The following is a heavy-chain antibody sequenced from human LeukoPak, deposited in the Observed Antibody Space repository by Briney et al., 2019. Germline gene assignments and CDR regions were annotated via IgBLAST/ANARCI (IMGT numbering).Heavy chain of an antibody. CDR1: GYSISSGYY. D-gene: IGHD2-15*01. V-gene: IGHV4-38-2*02. CDR3: ARVQGGPKDWYFDL. Sequence: SETLSLTCTVSGYSISSGYYWGWIRQPPGKGLEWIGSIYDSGSTYYNPSLKSRVTISVDTSKNQFSLKLSSVTAADTAVYYCARVQGGPKDWYFDLWGRGTLATVSS. J-gene: IGHJ2*01. CDR2: IYDSGST.